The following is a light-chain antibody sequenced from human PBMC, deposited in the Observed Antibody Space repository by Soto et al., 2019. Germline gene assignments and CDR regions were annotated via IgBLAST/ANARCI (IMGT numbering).Light chain of an antibody. Sequence: QAVVTQPPSVSGAPGQRVTISCTGSSSNIGAGYDVHWYQQLPGTAPKLLIYGNSNRPSGVPDRFSGSKSGTSASLAITGLQAEDEAEYYCQSYDSSLSGRVVFGGGTKLTVL. CDR2: GNS. V-gene: IGLV1-40*01. J-gene: IGLJ2*01. CDR3: QSYDSSLSGRVV. CDR1: SSNIGAGYD.